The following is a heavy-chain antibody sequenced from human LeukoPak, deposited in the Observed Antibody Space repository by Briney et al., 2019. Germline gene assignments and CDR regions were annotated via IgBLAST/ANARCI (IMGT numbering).Heavy chain of an antibody. J-gene: IGHJ4*02. Sequence: PGGSLRLSCAASGFTFSSYSMNWVRQAPGKGLEWVSSISSSSSYIYYADSVKGRFTISRDNAKNSLYLQMNSLRAEDTAVYYCARVQALYSGYDLYYFDYWGQGTLVTVSS. CDR3: ARVQALYSGYDLYYFDY. CDR1: GFTFSSYS. V-gene: IGHV3-21*01. CDR2: ISSSSSYI. D-gene: IGHD5-12*01.